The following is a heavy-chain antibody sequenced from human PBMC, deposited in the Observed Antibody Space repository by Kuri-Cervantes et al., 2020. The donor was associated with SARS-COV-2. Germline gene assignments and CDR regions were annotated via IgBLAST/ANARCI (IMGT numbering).Heavy chain of an antibody. V-gene: IGHV3-7*01. CDR3: ARDLRYSSSDGMDV. J-gene: IGHJ6*02. Sequence: GESLKISCAASGFTLSSYWMSWVRQAPGKGLEWVANIKQDGSEKYYVDSVKGRFTISRDNAKNSLYLQMNSLGAEDTAVYYCARDLRYSSSDGMDVWGQGTTVTVSS. CDR2: IKQDGSEK. CDR1: GFTLSSYW. D-gene: IGHD6-6*01.